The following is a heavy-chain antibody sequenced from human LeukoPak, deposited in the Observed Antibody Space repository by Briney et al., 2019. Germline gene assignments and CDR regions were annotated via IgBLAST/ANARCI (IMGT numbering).Heavy chain of an antibody. CDR1: GFTFSSYS. J-gene: IGHJ4*02. CDR3: ARDPAVGAYYFDY. V-gene: IGHV3-21*01. CDR2: ISSSSSYI. Sequence: PGRSLRLSCAASGFTFSSYSMTWVRQAPGKGLEWVSSISSSSSYIYYADSVKGRFTISRDNSKNTLYLQMNSLRAEDTAVYYCARDPAVGAYYFDYWGQGTLVTVSS. D-gene: IGHD1-26*01.